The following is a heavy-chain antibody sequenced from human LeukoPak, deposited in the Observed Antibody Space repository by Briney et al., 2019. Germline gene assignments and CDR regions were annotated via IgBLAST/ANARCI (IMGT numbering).Heavy chain of an antibody. CDR1: GFTFSSYG. Sequence: GGSLRLSCAASGFTFSSYGMPWVRQAPGKGLEWVAVIWYDGSNKYYADSVKGRFTISRDNSKNTLFLQMNSLRAEDTAVYYCAREWGPIAVSGGPGYWGQGALVTVSS. V-gene: IGHV3-33*01. CDR2: IWYDGSNK. CDR3: AREWGPIAVSGGPGY. J-gene: IGHJ4*02. D-gene: IGHD6-19*01.